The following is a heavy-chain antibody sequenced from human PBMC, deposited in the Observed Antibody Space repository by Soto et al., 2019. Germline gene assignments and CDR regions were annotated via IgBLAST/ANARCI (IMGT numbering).Heavy chain of an antibody. D-gene: IGHD3-10*01. J-gene: IGHJ4*02. V-gene: IGHV1-2*02. Sequence: ASVKVSCKASGYSFTGHYVHWMRQAPGQGLEWMGWINPGNGDTKYAQRFQGRVTMTRDTSISTHYMELSALKSDDTAVYYCARDMSPYDGPGSLHGFFDYWGQGTLVTVSS. CDR1: GYSFTGHY. CDR3: ARDMSPYDGPGSLHGFFDY. CDR2: INPGNGDT.